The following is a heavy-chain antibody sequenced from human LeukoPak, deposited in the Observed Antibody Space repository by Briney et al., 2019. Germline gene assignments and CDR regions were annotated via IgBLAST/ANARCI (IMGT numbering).Heavy chain of an antibody. CDR3: ARDLGGQLLELGYYYYGMDV. CDR1: GYTFTSYD. D-gene: IGHD2-2*01. J-gene: IGHJ6*02. Sequence: GASVKVSCKASGYTFTSYDINWVRQATGQGLEWMGWRNPNSGNTGYAQKFQGRVTITRNTSISTAYMELSRLRSDDTAVYYCARDLGGQLLELGYYYYGMDVWGQGTTVTVSS. V-gene: IGHV1-8*01. CDR2: RNPNSGNT.